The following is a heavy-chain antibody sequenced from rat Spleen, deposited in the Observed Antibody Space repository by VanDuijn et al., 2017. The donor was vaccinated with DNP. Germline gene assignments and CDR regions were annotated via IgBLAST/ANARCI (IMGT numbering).Heavy chain of an antibody. J-gene: IGHJ3*01. CDR1: GFTFTDYN. V-gene: IGHV5S11*01. CDR2: ISTGGGNT. D-gene: IGHD1-11*01. CDR3: AKAGGYPFAY. Sequence: EVQLVESGGGLVQPGRSLKLSCAASGFTFTDYNMAWVRQAPKKGLEWVAAISTGGGNTYYRDSVKGRFTISRDNAKSTLYLQMDSLRSEETATYYCAKAGGYPFAYWGQGTLVTVSS.